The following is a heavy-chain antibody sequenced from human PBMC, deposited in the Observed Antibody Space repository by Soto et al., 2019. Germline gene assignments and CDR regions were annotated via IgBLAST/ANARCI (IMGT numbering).Heavy chain of an antibody. CDR1: GGSISSYY. CDR3: ARTFSGYDSGNYYYYYMDV. CDR2: IYYSGST. J-gene: IGHJ6*03. V-gene: IGHV4-59*08. Sequence: SETLSLTCTVSGGSISSYYWSWIRQPPGKGLEWIGYIYYSGSTNYNPSLKSRVTISVDTSKNQFSLKLSSVTAADTAVYYCARTFSGYDSGNYYYYYMDVLGKGTTVTVSS. D-gene: IGHD5-12*01.